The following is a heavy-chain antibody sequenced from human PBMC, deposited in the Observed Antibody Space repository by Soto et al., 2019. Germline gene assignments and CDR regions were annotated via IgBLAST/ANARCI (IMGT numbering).Heavy chain of an antibody. J-gene: IGHJ5*02. V-gene: IGHV4-39*01. CDR1: GGSISSSSYY. D-gene: IGHD6-13*01. CDR3: ARHQSHSSSYVDP. CDR2: IYYSGST. Sequence: QLQLQESGPGLVKPSETLSLTCTVSGGSISSSSYYWGWIRQPPGKGLEWIGSIYYSGSTYYNPSLKSRVTLSVDTSKTQFSLKLSSLTAADTAVYYCARHQSHSSSYVDPWGQGTLVTVSS.